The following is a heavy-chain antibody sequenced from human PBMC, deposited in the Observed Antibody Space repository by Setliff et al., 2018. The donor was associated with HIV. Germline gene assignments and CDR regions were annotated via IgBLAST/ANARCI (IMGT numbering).Heavy chain of an antibody. CDR3: GRGDSLLESIVWFDR. Sequence: SVKVSCKASGGTLSNSAISWVRQAPGQGLEWMGGIIPFFATANYPQKFQGRVTMTADESTRTVYMELSRLRFEDTAMYYCGRGDSLLESIVWFDRWGQGTLVTVSS. CDR1: GGTLSNSA. D-gene: IGHD1-1*01. V-gene: IGHV1-69*13. CDR2: IIPFFATA. J-gene: IGHJ5*02.